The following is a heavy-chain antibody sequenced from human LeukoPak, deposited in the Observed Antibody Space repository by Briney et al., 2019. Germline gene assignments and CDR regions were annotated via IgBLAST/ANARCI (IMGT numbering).Heavy chain of an antibody. J-gene: IGHJ4*01. CDR2: INPKSGRT. V-gene: IGHV1-8*01. D-gene: IGHD6-13*01. CDR3: ARGRSGLAAAGTYDY. Sequence: GASVKVSFNSAGYTFTSSDINWVRQATGQGLEWMGWINPKSGRTGYAKKFQDRVSMTMNTSISTAYMEVSSLRFDDTAVYYCARGRSGLAAAGTYDYWGQGTLMTVSS. CDR1: GYTFTSSD.